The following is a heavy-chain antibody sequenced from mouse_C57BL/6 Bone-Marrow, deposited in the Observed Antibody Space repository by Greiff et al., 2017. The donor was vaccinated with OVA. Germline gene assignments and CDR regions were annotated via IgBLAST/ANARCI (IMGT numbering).Heavy chain of an antibody. V-gene: IGHV5-17*01. Sequence: EVKVVESGGGLVKPGGSLKLSCAASGFTFSDYGMHWVRQAPEKGLEWVAYISSGSSTIYYADTVKGRFTISRDNAKNTLFLQMTSLRSEDTAMYYCARGGESYAMDYWGQGTSVTVSS. CDR1: GFTFSDYG. CDR3: ARGGESYAMDY. J-gene: IGHJ4*01. CDR2: ISSGSSTI.